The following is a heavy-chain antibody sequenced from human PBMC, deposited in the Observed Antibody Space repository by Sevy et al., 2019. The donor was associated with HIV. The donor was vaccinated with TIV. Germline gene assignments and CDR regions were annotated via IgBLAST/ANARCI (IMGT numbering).Heavy chain of an antibody. CDR3: ARDLSYYGSGSYPLYYYGMDV. Sequence: GGSLRLSCAASGFTFSDYYMSWIRQAPGKGLEWVSYISSSGSTIYHADSVKGRFTISRDNAKNSLYLQMNSLRAEDTAVYYCARDLSYYGSGSYPLYYYGMDVWGQGTTVTVSS. CDR1: GFTFSDYY. J-gene: IGHJ6*02. V-gene: IGHV3-11*01. CDR2: ISSSGSTI. D-gene: IGHD3-10*01.